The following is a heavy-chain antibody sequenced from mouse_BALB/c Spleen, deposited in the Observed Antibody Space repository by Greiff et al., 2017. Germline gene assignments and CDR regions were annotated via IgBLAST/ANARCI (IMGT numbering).Heavy chain of an antibody. D-gene: IGHD3-1*01. Sequence: EVKLQVSGPGLVKPSQSLSLTCSVTGYSITSGYYWNWIRQFPGNKLEWMGYISYDGSNNYNPSLKNRISITRDTSKNQFFLKLNSVTTEDTATYYCARDSSGYAWFAYWGQGTLVTVSA. J-gene: IGHJ3*01. CDR1: GYSITSGYY. CDR2: ISYDGSN. V-gene: IGHV3-6*02. CDR3: ARDSSGYAWFAY.